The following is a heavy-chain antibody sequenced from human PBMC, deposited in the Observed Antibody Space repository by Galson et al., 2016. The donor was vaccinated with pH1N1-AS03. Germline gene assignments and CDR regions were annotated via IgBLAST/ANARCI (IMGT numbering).Heavy chain of an antibody. J-gene: IGHJ4*02. D-gene: IGHD6-25*01. CDR3: ARTLAASGYYFDS. CDR2: INGGNGET. Sequence: SLRLSCAASGVIFSSADMSWVRQAPGKGFQWVSGINGGNGETYYADSVKGRFTISRDNAKNSLYLQMNSLRAEDTAVYYCARTLAASGYYFDSWGQGTLVTVSS. CDR1: GVIFSSAD. V-gene: IGHV3-23*01.